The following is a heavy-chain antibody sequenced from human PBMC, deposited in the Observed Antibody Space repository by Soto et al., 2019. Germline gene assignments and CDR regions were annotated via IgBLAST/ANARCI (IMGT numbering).Heavy chain of an antibody. J-gene: IGHJ4*02. CDR2: ITSSGDRT. V-gene: IGHV3-23*01. CDR3: ARWGSGWRGLEY. Sequence: EVQLLESGGGLAQPGVSLRLSCAASGFTFDDYSMTWVRQAPGRGLEWVSTITSSGDRTYYADSVKGRFTISRGNSKNTLYLQVNSLRADDTAVYYCARWGSGWRGLEYWGQGILVIVSS. CDR1: GFTFDDYS. D-gene: IGHD6-19*01.